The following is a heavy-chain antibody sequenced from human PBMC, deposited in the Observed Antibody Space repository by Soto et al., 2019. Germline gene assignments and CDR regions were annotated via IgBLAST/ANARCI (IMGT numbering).Heavy chain of an antibody. V-gene: IGHV1-18*01. D-gene: IGHD2-2*01. CDR3: ATLWGLYCSTTSCSETWIDP. CDR2: INTNNGNT. Sequence: GASVKVSCKASGYTFTTYGISWLRQAPGEGLEWMGWINTNNGNTNYAQKFRGRVTMTTDTSTSTAYMDLMSLTSDDTAVYYCATLWGLYCSTTSCSETWIDPWGQGTLVTVSS. J-gene: IGHJ5*02. CDR1: GYTFTTYG.